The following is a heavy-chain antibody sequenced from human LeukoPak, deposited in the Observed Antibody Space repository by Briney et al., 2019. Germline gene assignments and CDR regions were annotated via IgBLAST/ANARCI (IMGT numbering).Heavy chain of an antibody. V-gene: IGHV1-2*02. Sequence: ASVKVSCKTSGYTFTGYHMHWVRQAPGQGLEWMGWIYPNSGGTNYAQKFQGRVTMTRDTSISTAYMELSRLTSDDTAAYYCARGIDYGANWLDPWGQGTLVTVSS. CDR2: IYPNSGGT. J-gene: IGHJ5*02. D-gene: IGHD4-17*01. CDR1: GYTFTGYH. CDR3: ARGIDYGANWLDP.